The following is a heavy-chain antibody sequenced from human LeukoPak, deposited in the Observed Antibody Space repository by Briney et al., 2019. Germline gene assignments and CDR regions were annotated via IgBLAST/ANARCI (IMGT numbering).Heavy chain of an antibody. CDR1: GFTVSSNY. CDR3: AKGHIAAAGIKYFQH. Sequence: GGSLRLSCAASGFTVSSNYMSWVRQAPGKGLEWVSVIYSGGSTYYADSVKGRFTISRGNSKNTLYLQMNSLRAEDTAVYYCAKGHIAAAGIKYFQHWGQGTLVTVSS. CDR2: IYSGGST. V-gene: IGHV3-53*01. J-gene: IGHJ1*01. D-gene: IGHD6-13*01.